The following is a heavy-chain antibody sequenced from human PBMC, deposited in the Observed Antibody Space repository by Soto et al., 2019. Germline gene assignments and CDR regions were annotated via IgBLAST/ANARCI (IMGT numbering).Heavy chain of an antibody. CDR1: GASVNTGDYY. CDR3: VGTGTTDDF. V-gene: IGHV4-30-4*01. J-gene: IGHJ1*01. Sequence: VQLQGSGPGLVKPSQTLSLTCTVSGASVNTGDYYWSYIRQAPGKGLEWLGYIFYSGDTYYNPFLKSRATKSLNASRNQISLTLTSVTDADTAVYFCVGTGTTDDFWGQGTLVTVSS. CDR2: IFYSGDT. D-gene: IGHD1-7*01.